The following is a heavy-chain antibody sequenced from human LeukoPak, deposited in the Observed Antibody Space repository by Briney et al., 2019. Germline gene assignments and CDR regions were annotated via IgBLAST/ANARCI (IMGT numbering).Heavy chain of an antibody. D-gene: IGHD4-17*01. CDR3: ARVSKNGDPVDY. CDR1: GFTFNTFG. J-gene: IGHJ4*02. CDR2: MPSRGSAT. Sequence: GGSLRLSCTTSGFTFNTFGMHWVRQAPGKGLEWVAFMPSRGSATYHAESVKGRFTISRDNSKNTLFLQMNSLRAKDTAVYYCARVSKNGDPVDYWGQGTLVTVSS. V-gene: IGHV3-30*02.